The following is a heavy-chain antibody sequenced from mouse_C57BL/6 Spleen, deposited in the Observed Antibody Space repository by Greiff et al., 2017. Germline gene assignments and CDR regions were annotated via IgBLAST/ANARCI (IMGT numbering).Heavy chain of an antibody. CDR3: ARDKARYYGNYFDY. V-gene: IGHV3-6*01. D-gene: IGHD2-1*01. CDR1: GYSITSGYY. J-gene: IGHJ2*01. Sequence: EVKLMESGPGLVKPSQSLSLTCSVTGYSITSGYYWNWIRQFPGNKLEWMGYISYDGSNNYNPSLKNRISITRDTSKNQFFLKLNSVTTEDTATYYCARDKARYYGNYFDYWGQGTTLTVSS. CDR2: ISYDGSN.